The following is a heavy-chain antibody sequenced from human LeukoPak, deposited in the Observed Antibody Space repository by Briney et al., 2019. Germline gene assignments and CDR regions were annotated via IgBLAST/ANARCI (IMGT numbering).Heavy chain of an antibody. CDR2: IYPGDSDT. J-gene: IGHJ4*02. CDR1: GYRFTSYW. CDR3: ARRRRSGSYECYFDY. Sequence: GESLQISCKGSGYRFTSYWIGWVRQMPGKGLEWMGIIYPGDSDTRYSPSFQGQVTISADKSISTAYLQWSSLKASDTAMYYCARRRRSGSYECYFDYWGQGTLVTVSS. D-gene: IGHD1-26*01. V-gene: IGHV5-51*01.